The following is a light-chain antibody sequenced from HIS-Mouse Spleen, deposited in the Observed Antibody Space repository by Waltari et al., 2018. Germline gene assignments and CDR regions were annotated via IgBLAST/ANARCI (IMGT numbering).Light chain of an antibody. CDR1: NLGRTS. CDR3: QVWDSSSDHVV. V-gene: IGLV3-21*03. Sequence: SYVLTQPPSWSVAPGKTARITCGVNNLGRTSAHGYQQKPGQAPVLVVYDDSDRPSGIPERFSGSNSGNTATLTISRVEAGDEADYYCQVWDSSSDHVVFGGGTKLTVL. J-gene: IGLJ2*01. CDR2: DDS.